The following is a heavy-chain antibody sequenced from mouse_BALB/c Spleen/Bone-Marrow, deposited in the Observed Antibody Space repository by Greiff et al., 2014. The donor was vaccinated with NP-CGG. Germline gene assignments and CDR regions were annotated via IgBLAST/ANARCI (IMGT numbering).Heavy chain of an antibody. J-gene: IGHJ2*01. Sequence: VQLVESGAELVRPGSSVKIPCKASGYVFSSYWMNWVKQRPGQGLEWIGQIYPGDGDTNYNGKFKGKATLTADKSSSTAYMQLSSLTSEDSAVYFCARKYGDYWGQGTTLTVSS. V-gene: IGHV1-80*01. CDR2: IYPGDGDT. CDR1: GYVFSSYW. CDR3: ARKYGDY. D-gene: IGHD2-10*02.